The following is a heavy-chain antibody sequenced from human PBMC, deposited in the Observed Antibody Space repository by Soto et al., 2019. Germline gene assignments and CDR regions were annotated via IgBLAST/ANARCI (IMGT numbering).Heavy chain of an antibody. V-gene: IGHV3-33*01. CDR1: GFTFSKYG. J-gene: IGHJ4*02. Sequence: SLRLSCAASGFTFSKYGMHWVRQAPGKGLEWVALIWNDGIRKVYVDSVKGRFTISRDNSKNTLDLQMNNLRDEDTAVYYCARDDDNDANALDYWGPGTLVTVPQ. CDR3: ARDDDNDANALDY. CDR2: IWNDGIRK.